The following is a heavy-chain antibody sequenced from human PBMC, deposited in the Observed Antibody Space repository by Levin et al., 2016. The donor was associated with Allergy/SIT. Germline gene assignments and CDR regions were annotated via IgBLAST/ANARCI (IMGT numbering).Heavy chain of an antibody. V-gene: IGHV3-23*01. CDR2: ITGGGDNT. CDR3: ARDGQYYDFWSGYSYYYGMDV. D-gene: IGHD3-3*01. CDR1: GFSFSISG. J-gene: IGHJ6*02. Sequence: GESLKISCAASGFSFSISGMSWVRQAPGKGLEWVSGITGGGDNTHYADSVKGRFTISRDNFKNTLSLQMNNLRVEDTAVYYCARDGQYYDFWSGYSYYYGMDVWGQGTTVTVSS.